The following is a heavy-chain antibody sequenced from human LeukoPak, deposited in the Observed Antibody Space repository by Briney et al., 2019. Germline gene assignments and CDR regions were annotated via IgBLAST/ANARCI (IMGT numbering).Heavy chain of an antibody. CDR2: INHSGST. J-gene: IGHJ4*02. V-gene: IGHV4-34*01. CDR1: GGSFNGYY. CDR3: ARGKYCSGASCSPPLDF. D-gene: IGHD2-15*01. Sequence: SETLSLTCAVYGGSFNGYYWTWIRQPPGKGLEWIGEINHSGSTIYNPSLKNRVTISVDTSNSHFSLKVTSVTAADTAVYYCARGKYCSGASCSPPLDFWGQGTLVTVSS.